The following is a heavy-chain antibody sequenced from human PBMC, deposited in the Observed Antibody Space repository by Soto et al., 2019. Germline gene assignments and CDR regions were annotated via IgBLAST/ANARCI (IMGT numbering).Heavy chain of an antibody. CDR1: GGSIINGDYY. V-gene: IGHV4-30-4*01. D-gene: IGHD4-17*01. Sequence: SETLSLTCTVSGGSIINGDYYWSWIRQPPGKGLEWIGYIYYTGSTYYNPSLQSRFTMSVDTSKNQFSLKLNSVTAADTAVYYCARENLNYGEYAFFYHYYGMDVWGQGTTVTVSS. CDR3: ARENLNYGEYAFFYHYYGMDV. J-gene: IGHJ6*02. CDR2: IYYTGST.